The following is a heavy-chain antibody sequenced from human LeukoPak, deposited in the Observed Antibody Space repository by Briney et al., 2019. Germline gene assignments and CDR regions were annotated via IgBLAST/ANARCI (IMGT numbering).Heavy chain of an antibody. V-gene: IGHV3-23*01. CDR1: GFTVSSNY. CDR2: ISSSGGST. Sequence: GGSLRLSCAASGFTVSSNYMSWVRQAPGKGLNGVSAISSSGGSTYYADSVRGRFIIARDNTKNTLYLQMNSLRAEETAVYYCANIDFWSGYYPRDYWGQGTLVTVSS. CDR3: ANIDFWSGYYPRDY. J-gene: IGHJ4*02. D-gene: IGHD3-3*01.